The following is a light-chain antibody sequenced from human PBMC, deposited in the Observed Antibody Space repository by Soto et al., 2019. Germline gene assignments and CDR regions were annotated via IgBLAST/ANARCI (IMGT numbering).Light chain of an antibody. CDR3: QRFGSSPLFT. CDR1: QSVSSSY. Sequence: EIVLTQSPGTLSLCPGERATLSCRASQSVSSSYLAWYQQKPGQAPRLLIYGASSRANGIPDRFSSSGSGTDLPVTISRVEPEDFAVYYCQRFGSSPLFTFGPGTKVDVK. J-gene: IGKJ3*01. CDR2: GAS. V-gene: IGKV3-20*01.